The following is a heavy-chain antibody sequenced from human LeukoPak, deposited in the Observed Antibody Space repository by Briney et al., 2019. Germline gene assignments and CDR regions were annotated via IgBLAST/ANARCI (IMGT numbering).Heavy chain of an antibody. Sequence: SETLSLTCAVYGGSFSGYYWSWIRQPPGKGLEWIGETNHSGSTNYNPSLKSRVTISVDTSKNQFSLKRSSVTAADTAVYYCARSPLIVVVPAAKNYYYYGMDVWGQGTTVTVSS. CDR2: TNHSGST. D-gene: IGHD2-2*01. CDR3: ARSPLIVVVPAAKNYYYYGMDV. CDR1: GGSFSGYY. J-gene: IGHJ6*02. V-gene: IGHV4-34*01.